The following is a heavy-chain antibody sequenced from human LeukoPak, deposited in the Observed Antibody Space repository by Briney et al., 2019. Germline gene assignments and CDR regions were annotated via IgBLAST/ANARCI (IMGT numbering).Heavy chain of an antibody. CDR3: ARSGGNAYFDY. J-gene: IGHJ4*02. V-gene: IGHV1-46*01. D-gene: IGHD4-23*01. Sequence: ASVKVSCKASGYTFTSYYMHWVRQAPGQGLEWMGIINPSGGSTSYAQKFQGRVTMTRDTSTSTVYMKLSSLRSEDTAVYYCARSGGNAYFDYWGQGTLVTVSS. CDR1: GYTFTSYY. CDR2: INPSGGST.